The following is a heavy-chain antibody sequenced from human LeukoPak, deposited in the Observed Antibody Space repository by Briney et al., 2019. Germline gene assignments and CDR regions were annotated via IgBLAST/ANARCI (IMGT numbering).Heavy chain of an antibody. CDR2: IIPIFGTA. J-gene: IGHJ6*03. CDR3: ARDGDYSSGTPYYYYMDV. V-gene: IGHV1-69*06. CDR1: GGTFSSYA. Sequence: GASVKVSCKASGGTFSSYAISWVRQAPGQGLEWMGGIIPIFGTANYAQKFQGRVTITADKSTSTAYMELSSLRSEDTAVYYCARDGDYSSGTPYYYYMDVWGKGTTVTISS. D-gene: IGHD6-19*01.